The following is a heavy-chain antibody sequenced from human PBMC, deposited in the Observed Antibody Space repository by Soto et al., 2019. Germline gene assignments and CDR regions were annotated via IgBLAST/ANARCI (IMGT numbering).Heavy chain of an antibody. CDR3: APHVSCSGGSCKYDAFAI. CDR1: GFTVSSHA. D-gene: IGHD2-15*01. V-gene: IGHV3-23*01. Sequence: EVQVLESGGGLVQPGGSLRLSCEGSGFTVSSHAMTWIRQAPGKGPEWVSTVTADGGTYYADSVKGRFAMSRDTSENTLYLQMNSLGAEHTAAYHCAPHVSCSGGSCKYDAFAIRGQGTMVNVSS. CDR2: VTADGGT. J-gene: IGHJ3*02.